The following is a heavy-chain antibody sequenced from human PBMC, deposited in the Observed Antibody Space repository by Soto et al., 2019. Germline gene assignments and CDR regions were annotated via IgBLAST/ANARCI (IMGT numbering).Heavy chain of an antibody. Sequence: QVQLQESGPGLVKPSETLSLTCTVSGGSVSSGSYYWSWIRQPPGKGLEWIGYIYYSGSTNYNPXXQSRVPISVDXXKXQXXLKLSSVTAADTAVYYCARVTEQWLVGERRVRFDPWGQGTLVTVSS. CDR1: GGSVSSGSYY. CDR3: ARVTEQWLVGERRVRFDP. J-gene: IGHJ5*02. V-gene: IGHV4-61*01. D-gene: IGHD6-19*01. CDR2: IYYSGST.